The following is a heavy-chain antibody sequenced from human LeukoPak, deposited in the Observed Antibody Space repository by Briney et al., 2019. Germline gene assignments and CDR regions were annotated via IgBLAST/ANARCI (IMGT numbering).Heavy chain of an antibody. Sequence: PGGSLRLSCAASGFTFSNHGMTWVRQAPGKGLEWVSAISGSSESTNYADSVKGRFTISRDNSKNTLYLQMNSLRAEDTAVYYCAKGTYGSGSYCGMDVWGQGTTVTVSS. J-gene: IGHJ6*02. CDR2: ISGSSEST. V-gene: IGHV3-23*01. CDR3: AKGTYGSGSYCGMDV. CDR1: GFTFSNHG. D-gene: IGHD3-10*01.